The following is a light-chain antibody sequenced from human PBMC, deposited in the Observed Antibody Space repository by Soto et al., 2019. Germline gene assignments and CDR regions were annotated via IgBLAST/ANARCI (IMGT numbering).Light chain of an antibody. CDR2: EAS. CDR3: QQYTNFPLT. CDR1: QSISSW. J-gene: IGKJ4*01. Sequence: DIQMTQSPSTLSASVGDRVTITCRASQSISSWLAWYQQKPGKAPKLLIHEASRLESGVPSRFSGSESGTEFTLTISGRHAEDSATYYCQQYTNFPLTFGGGTKVEIK. V-gene: IGKV1-5*01.